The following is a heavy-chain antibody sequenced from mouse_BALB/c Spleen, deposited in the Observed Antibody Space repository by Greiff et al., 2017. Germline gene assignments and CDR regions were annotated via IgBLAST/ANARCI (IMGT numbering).Heavy chain of an antibody. J-gene: IGHJ3*01. Sequence: ESGPGLVKPSQSLSLTCSVTGYSITSGYYWNWIRQFPGNQLEWMGYISYDGSNNYNPSLKNRISITRDTSKNQFFLKLNSVTTEDTATYYCARGGYGSGFAYWGQGTLVTVSA. CDR2: ISYDGSN. CDR3: ARGGYGSGFAY. CDR1: GYSITSGYY. V-gene: IGHV3-6*02. D-gene: IGHD1-1*01.